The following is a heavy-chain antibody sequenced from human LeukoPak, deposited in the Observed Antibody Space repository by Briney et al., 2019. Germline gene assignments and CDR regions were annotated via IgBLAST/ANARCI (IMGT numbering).Heavy chain of an antibody. CDR1: GGSISSGSYY. CDR3: ARDRRKGEAFDI. V-gene: IGHV4-61*02. D-gene: IGHD3-16*01. Sequence: SQTLSLTCTVSGGSISSGSYYWSWIRQPAGKGLEWIGRIYTSGSTNYNPSLKSRVTISVDASKNQFSLKLSSVTAADTAVYYCARDRRKGEAFDIWGQGTMVTVSS. CDR2: IYTSGST. J-gene: IGHJ3*02.